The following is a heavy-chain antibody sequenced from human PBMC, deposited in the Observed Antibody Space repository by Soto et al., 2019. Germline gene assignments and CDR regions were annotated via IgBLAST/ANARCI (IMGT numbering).Heavy chain of an antibody. J-gene: IGHJ6*03. CDR1: GYTFTGYY. V-gene: IGHV1-2*04. D-gene: IGHD3-10*01. CDR2: INPNSGGT. Sequence: EASVKVSCKASGYTFTGYYMHWVRQAPGQGLEWMGWINPNSGGTNYAQKFQGWVTMTRDTSISTAYMELSRLRSDDTAVYYCARGATMVRGVITPNYYYYYMDVWGKGTTVTVSS. CDR3: ARGATMVRGVITPNYYYYYMDV.